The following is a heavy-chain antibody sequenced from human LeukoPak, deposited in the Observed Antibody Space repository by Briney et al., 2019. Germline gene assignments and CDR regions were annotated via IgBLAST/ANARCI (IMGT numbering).Heavy chain of an antibody. CDR3: ARDSAYDSSGPFDY. Sequence: GGSLRLSCAASGFTFSSYSMNWVRQAPGKGLEWVSSISSSSSYIYYADSVKGRFTISRDNAKNSVYLQMNSLRAEDTAVFYCARDSAYDSSGPFDYWGQGNLVTVSS. V-gene: IGHV3-21*01. CDR2: ISSSSSYI. CDR1: GFTFSSYS. J-gene: IGHJ4*02. D-gene: IGHD3-22*01.